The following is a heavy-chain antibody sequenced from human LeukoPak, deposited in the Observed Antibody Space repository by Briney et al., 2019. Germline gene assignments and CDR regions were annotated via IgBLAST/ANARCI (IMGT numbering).Heavy chain of an antibody. D-gene: IGHD1-26*01. CDR3: TRGDGSGSY. J-gene: IGHJ4*02. V-gene: IGHV3-23*01. Sequence: PGGSLRLSCAASGFTFSGYAMSWVRQAPGKGLEWVSGISGSSSHTRDADSVQGRFTIFRDNSRNTLYLQMNSLKTEDTAVYYCTRGDGSGSYWGQGTLVTVSS. CDR1: GFTFSGYA. CDR2: ISGSSSHT.